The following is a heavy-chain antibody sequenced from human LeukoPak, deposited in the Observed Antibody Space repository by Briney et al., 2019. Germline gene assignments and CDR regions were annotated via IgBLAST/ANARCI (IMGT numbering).Heavy chain of an antibody. J-gene: IGHJ4*02. V-gene: IGHV3-23*01. CDR1: GFTFSSYA. D-gene: IGHD3-10*01. Sequence: GGSLRLSCAASGFTFSSYAMSWVRQAPGKGLEWVSAISGSGGTTNYVDSVKGRFTISRDNSKNTLYLQMYSLRAEDTAVYYCAKIAHYYGSGSYYEYYFDYWGQGTLVTVSS. CDR3: AKIAHYYGSGSYYEYYFDY. CDR2: ISGSGGTT.